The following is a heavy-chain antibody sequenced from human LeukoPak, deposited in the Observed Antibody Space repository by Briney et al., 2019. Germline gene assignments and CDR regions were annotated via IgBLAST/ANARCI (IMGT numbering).Heavy chain of an antibody. CDR1: GGSISSSSYY. CDR2: IYYSGST. V-gene: IGHV4-39*07. J-gene: IGHJ2*01. D-gene: IGHD4-17*01. Sequence: SETLSLTCTVSGGSISSSSYYWGWIRQPPGKGLEWIGSIYYSGSTYYNPSLKSRVTISVDTSKNQFSLKLSSVTAADTAVYYCARAPRVTTPWWYFDLWGRGTLVTVSS. CDR3: ARAPRVTTPWWYFDL.